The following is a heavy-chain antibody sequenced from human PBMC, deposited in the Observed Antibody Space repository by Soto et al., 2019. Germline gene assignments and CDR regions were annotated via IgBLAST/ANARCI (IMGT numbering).Heavy chain of an antibody. CDR2: ISWNSGSI. D-gene: IGHD2-15*01. J-gene: IGHJ3*02. Sequence: EVQLVESGGGLVQPGRSLRLSCAASGFTFDDYAMHWVRQAPGKGLEWVSGISWNSGSIGYADSVKGRFTISRDNAKNSLYLQMKSLRAEDTALYYCAKDIGYCSGGSCYSSAFDIWGQGTMVTVSS. CDR3: AKDIGYCSGGSCYSSAFDI. V-gene: IGHV3-9*01. CDR1: GFTFDDYA.